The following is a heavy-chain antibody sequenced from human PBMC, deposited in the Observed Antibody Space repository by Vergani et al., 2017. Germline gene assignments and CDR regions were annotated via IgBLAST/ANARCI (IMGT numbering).Heavy chain of an antibody. CDR2: ISGSGGRT. D-gene: IGHD1-26*01. J-gene: IGHJ4*02. CDR3: AKDQGSGSYYLVDY. V-gene: IGHV3-23*01. CDR1: GFTFSSYA. Sequence: EVQLLESGGGLVQPGGSLRLSCAASGFTFSSYAMSWVRQAPGKGLELVSAISGSGGRTYYADSVKGRFTISRDNSKNTLYLQMSSLRAEDTAVYYCAKDQGSGSYYLVDYWGQGTLVTVSS.